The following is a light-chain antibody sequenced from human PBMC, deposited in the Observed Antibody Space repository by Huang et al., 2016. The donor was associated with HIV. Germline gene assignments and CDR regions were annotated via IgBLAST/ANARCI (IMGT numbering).Light chain of an antibody. CDR3: QQYGTSPHT. V-gene: IGKV3-20*01. CDR1: QSVSSSH. J-gene: IGKJ4*01. Sequence: EIVLTRSPGTLSLSPGERATLSCRASQSVSSSHIAWYQQEPGQAPRLLIYGASTRATGIPDRCSGSWSGTDFTLTIDRLEPEDLAVYYCQQYGTSPHTFGGGTNVEMK. CDR2: GAS.